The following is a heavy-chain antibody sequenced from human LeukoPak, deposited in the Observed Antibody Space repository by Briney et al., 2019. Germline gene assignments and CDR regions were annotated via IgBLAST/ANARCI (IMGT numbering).Heavy chain of an antibody. V-gene: IGHV1-69*04. D-gene: IGHD2-2*01. Sequence: SVKVSCKASGGTFSSYAISWVRQAPGQGLEWMGRIIPILGIANYAQKFQGRVTITADKSTSTAYMELSSLRSEDTAVYYCARDRTWSTSHRLSDYWGQGTLVTVSS. J-gene: IGHJ4*02. CDR2: IIPILGIA. CDR1: GGTFSSYA. CDR3: ARDRTWSTSHRLSDY.